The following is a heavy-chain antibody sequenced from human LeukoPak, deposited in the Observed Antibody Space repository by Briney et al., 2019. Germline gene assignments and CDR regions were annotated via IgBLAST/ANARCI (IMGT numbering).Heavy chain of an antibody. D-gene: IGHD5-12*01. J-gene: IGHJ4*02. CDR1: GGSMSSYY. V-gene: IGHV4-59*01. CDR3: ARDDGYSTLDY. CDR2: IYYTVT. Sequence: PSETLSLTCTVSGGSMSSYYWGWIRQPPGKGLEWIGDIYYTVTKHNPSLKSRVTISVDTSKNQFSLKLTSATAADTAVYYCARDDGYSTLDYWGQGTRVTVSS.